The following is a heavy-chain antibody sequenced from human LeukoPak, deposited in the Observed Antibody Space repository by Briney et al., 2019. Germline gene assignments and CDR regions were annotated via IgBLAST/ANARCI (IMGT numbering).Heavy chain of an antibody. Sequence: SETLSLTCTVSGGSIGSSSYYWGWIRQPPGKGLEWIGSIYYSGSTYYNPSLKSRVTISVDTSKNQFSLKLSSVTAADTAVYYCASGQSYTYDSSGYYYEGIDYWGQGTLVTVSS. V-gene: IGHV4-39*01. J-gene: IGHJ4*02. CDR1: GGSIGSSSYY. CDR2: IYYSGST. CDR3: ASGQSYTYDSSGYYYEGIDY. D-gene: IGHD3-22*01.